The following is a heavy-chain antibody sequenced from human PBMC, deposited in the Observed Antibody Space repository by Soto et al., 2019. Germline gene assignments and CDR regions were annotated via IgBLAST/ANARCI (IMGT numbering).Heavy chain of an antibody. D-gene: IGHD1-1*01. Sequence: LRLSCAASGFTFSSYAMSWVRQAPGKGLEWVSAISGSGGSTYYADSVKGRFTISRDNSKNTLYLQMNSLRAEDTAVYYCAKAWAGTNFRFDYWGQGTLVTVSS. CDR3: AKAWAGTNFRFDY. CDR2: ISGSGGST. CDR1: GFTFSSYA. J-gene: IGHJ4*02. V-gene: IGHV3-23*01.